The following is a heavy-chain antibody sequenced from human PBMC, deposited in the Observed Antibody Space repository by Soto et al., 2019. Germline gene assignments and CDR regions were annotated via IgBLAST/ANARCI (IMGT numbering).Heavy chain of an antibody. CDR1: GFTFTNYG. CDR2: IWYDGSNK. V-gene: IGHV3-33*01. D-gene: IGHD6-19*01. J-gene: IGHJ4*02. CDR3: ATSSSGWTLAAFY. Sequence: QVQLVESGGGVVQPGRSLRLSCAASGFTFTNYGMHCVRQAPGKGLEWVAIIWYDGSNKYYADSVKGRFTISRDNSKNTLYLQMNSLRAEDTAVYYCATSSSGWTLAAFYWGQGTLVTVSS.